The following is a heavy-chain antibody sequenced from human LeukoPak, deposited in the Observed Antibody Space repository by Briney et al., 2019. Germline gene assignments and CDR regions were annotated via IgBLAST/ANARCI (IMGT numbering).Heavy chain of an antibody. CDR1: GFTFSSYW. J-gene: IGHJ4*02. V-gene: IGHV3-7*04. CDR2: IKQDGSEK. D-gene: IGHD3-22*01. CDR3: ARGEYYYDGGY. Sequence: GGSLRLSCAASGFTFSSYWMSWGRQAPGKGLEWVANIKQDGSEKYYVDSVKGRFTISRDNAKKSLFLQMNSLRVEETAVYYCARGEYYYDGGYWGQGTLVTVSS.